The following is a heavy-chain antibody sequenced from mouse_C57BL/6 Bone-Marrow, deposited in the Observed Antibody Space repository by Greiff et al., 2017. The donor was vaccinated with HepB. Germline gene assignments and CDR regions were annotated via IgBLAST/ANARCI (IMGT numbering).Heavy chain of an antibody. CDR3: ARAYYDYDEGAWFAY. J-gene: IGHJ3*01. Sequence: QVQLKQPGAELVRPGTSVKLSCKASGYTFTSYWMHWVKQRPGQGLEWIGVIDPSDSYTNYNQKFKGKATLTVDTSSSTAYMQLSSLTSEDSAVYYCARAYYDYDEGAWFAYWGQGTLVTVSA. D-gene: IGHD2-4*01. CDR2: IDPSDSYT. V-gene: IGHV1-59*01. CDR1: GYTFTSYW.